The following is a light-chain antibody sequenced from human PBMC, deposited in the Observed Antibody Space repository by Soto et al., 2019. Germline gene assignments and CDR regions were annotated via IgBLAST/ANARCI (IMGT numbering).Light chain of an antibody. CDR2: DVS. CDR3: SSYTSSSTLSTYV. V-gene: IGLV2-14*03. J-gene: IGLJ1*01. Sequence: QSVLTQPASVSGSPGRSITISCTGTSSDVGVYNYVSWYQHHPGKAPKLMIYDVSNRPSGVSNRFSGSKSGNTASLIISGLQAEDEADYYCSSYTSSSTLSTYVFGTGTKVTVL. CDR1: SSDVGVYNY.